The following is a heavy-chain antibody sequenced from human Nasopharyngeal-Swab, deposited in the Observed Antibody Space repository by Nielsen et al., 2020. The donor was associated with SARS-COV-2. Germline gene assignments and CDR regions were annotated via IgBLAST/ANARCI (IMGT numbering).Heavy chain of an antibody. CDR1: GGSISSYY. J-gene: IGHJ4*02. CDR2: IYYSGST. CDR3: ARGFDY. Sequence: SETLSLTCTASGGSISSYYRSWIRQPPGKGLEWIGYIYYSGSTSYNPSLKSRVTITVDTSKNQFSLKLSSVTAADTAVYYCARGFDYWGQGTLVTVSS. V-gene: IGHV4-59*13.